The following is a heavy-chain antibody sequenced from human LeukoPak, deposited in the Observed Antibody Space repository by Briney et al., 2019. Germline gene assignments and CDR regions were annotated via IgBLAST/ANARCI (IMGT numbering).Heavy chain of an antibody. D-gene: IGHD1-1*01. V-gene: IGHV3-49*04. J-gene: IGHJ6*02. CDR2: IRIIAYRRTT. Sequence: GRSLSLSCTPSGFTVGDHAMTWVRQPPGKGLEWMGFIRIIAYRRTTEYAASVTDRFIFSKDDSKSVVYLQMNSLKSEDTGLYYCGRGPIQLGRHNGVDVCSQGTTVTASS. CDR3: GRGPIQLGRHNGVDV. CDR1: GFTVGDHA.